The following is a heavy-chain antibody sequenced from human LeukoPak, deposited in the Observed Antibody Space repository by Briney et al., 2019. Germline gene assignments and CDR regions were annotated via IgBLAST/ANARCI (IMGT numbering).Heavy chain of an antibody. CDR1: VGSISSSSYY. CDR3: ASLHHAGVTTSRVYPDY. V-gene: IGHV4-39*01. CDR2: IYYSGST. Sequence: KPSETLSLTCTVSVGSISSSSYYWGWIRQPPGKGLEWIGSIYYSGSTYYNPSLKSRVTISVDTSKNQFSLKLSSVTAADTAVYYCASLHHAGVTTSRVYPDYWGQGTLVTVSS. D-gene: IGHD4-17*01. J-gene: IGHJ4*02.